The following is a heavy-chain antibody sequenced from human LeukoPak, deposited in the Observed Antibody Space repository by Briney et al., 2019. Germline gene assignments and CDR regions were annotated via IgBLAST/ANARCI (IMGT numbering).Heavy chain of an antibody. Sequence: ASVKVSCKASGYTFTGCYMHWVRQAPGQGLEWMGWINPNSGGTNYAQKFQGRVTITTDESTSTAYMELSSLRSEDTAVYYCARGLYSQGPYYYMDVWGKGTTVTVSS. D-gene: IGHD2-21*01. V-gene: IGHV1-2*02. CDR1: GYTFTGCY. J-gene: IGHJ6*03. CDR2: INPNSGGT. CDR3: ARGLYSQGPYYYMDV.